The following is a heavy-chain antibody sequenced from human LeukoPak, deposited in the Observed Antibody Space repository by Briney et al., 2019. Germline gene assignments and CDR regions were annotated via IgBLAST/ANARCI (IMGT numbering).Heavy chain of an antibody. Sequence: GGSLRLSCAASGFTFSAYGVTWVRQAPGKGLEWVSSMGVSGDNVHYADSVKGRFAISRDNSKNTLYLQMNSLRTEDAAVYYCAKDPNGDYVGAFDTWGQGTMVIVSS. D-gene: IGHD4-17*01. V-gene: IGHV3-23*01. CDR1: GFTFSAYG. CDR3: AKDPNGDYVGAFDT. CDR2: MGVSGDNV. J-gene: IGHJ3*02.